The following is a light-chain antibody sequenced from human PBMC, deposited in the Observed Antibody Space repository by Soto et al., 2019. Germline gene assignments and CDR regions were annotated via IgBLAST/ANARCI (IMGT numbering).Light chain of an antibody. CDR2: DVS. V-gene: IGLV2-11*01. Sequence: QSALTQPRSVSGSPGQSVTISCTGTSSDVGGYNYVSWYQQHPGKAPKLMIYDVSKRPSGLPDRFSGSKSGNTASLTISGLQAEDEADYYCCSYAGSDVFGTGTQLNVL. J-gene: IGLJ1*01. CDR1: SSDVGGYNY. CDR3: CSYAGSDV.